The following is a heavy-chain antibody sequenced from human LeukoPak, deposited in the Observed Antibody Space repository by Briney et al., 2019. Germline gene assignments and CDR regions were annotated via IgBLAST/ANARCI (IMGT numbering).Heavy chain of an antibody. D-gene: IGHD2-2*01. V-gene: IGHV3-23*01. CDR1: GFTFASYG. Sequence: GGSLRLSCAVSGFTFASYGMGWVRQAPGKGLEWVSGISGSGTNTYYADSVKGRFTISRDNSKNTLYLQMNSLRAEDTAVYYCAKGGCSSASCSRGDDDWGQGTLVTVSS. CDR2: ISGSGTNT. CDR3: AKGGCSSASCSRGDDD. J-gene: IGHJ4*02.